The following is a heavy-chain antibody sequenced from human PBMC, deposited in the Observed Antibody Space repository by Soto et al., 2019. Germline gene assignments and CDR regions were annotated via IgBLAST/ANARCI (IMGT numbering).Heavy chain of an antibody. Sequence: QVQLVQSGAEVKKPGASVKVSCKASGYTFTSYGISWVRQAPGQGLEWMGWISAYNGNTNYAQKLQGRVTMTTDTSTSTAYMELRSLRSEDTAVYYCARPAISGYSYGYLDYWGQGTLVTVSS. J-gene: IGHJ4*02. D-gene: IGHD5-18*01. CDR2: ISAYNGNT. CDR3: ARPAISGYSYGYLDY. V-gene: IGHV1-18*01. CDR1: GYTFTSYG.